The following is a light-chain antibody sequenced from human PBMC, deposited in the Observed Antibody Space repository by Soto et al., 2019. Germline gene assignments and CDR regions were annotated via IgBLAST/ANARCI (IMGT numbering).Light chain of an antibody. CDR2: DVS. CDR3: SSYTSSSTPLYV. Sequence: QSALTQPASVSGSPGQTITIPCTGTSSDVGGYNYVSWYQQHPGKAPKLMIYDVSNRPSGVSNRLSGSKSGNTAALTISGRQAEDDDDYYCSSYTSSSTPLYVFGTGTKLTVL. J-gene: IGLJ1*01. V-gene: IGLV2-14*01. CDR1: SSDVGGYNY.